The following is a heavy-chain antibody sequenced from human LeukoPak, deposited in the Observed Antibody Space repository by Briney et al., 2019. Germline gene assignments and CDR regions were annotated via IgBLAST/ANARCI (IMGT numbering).Heavy chain of an antibody. D-gene: IGHD4-17*01. J-gene: IGHJ5*01. CDR1: GYTFTSYD. CDR3: ARTPLFDYGDPQGGWFDS. V-gene: IGHV1-8*01. CDR2: MNPNSGNT. Sequence: ASVKVSCKASGYTFTSYDINWVRQATGQGLEWMGWMNPNSGNTGYAQKFQGRVTMTRNTSISTAYMELSSLRSEDTAVYYCARTPLFDYGDPQGGWFDSWGQGTLVTVSS.